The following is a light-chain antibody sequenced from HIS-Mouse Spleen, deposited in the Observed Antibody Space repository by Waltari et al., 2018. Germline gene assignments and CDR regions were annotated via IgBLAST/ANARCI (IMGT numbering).Light chain of an antibody. CDR2: GKN. V-gene: IGLV3-19*01. Sequence: SSELTQDPAVSVALGQTVRITCQGDSLRSDYASWYQQKPVQAPVLVIYGKNNRPSRIPHRFSGSSSGNTASLTITGAQAEDEADYYCNARDSSGNHVVFGGGTKLTVL. CDR3: NARDSSGNHVV. J-gene: IGLJ2*01. CDR1: SLRSDY.